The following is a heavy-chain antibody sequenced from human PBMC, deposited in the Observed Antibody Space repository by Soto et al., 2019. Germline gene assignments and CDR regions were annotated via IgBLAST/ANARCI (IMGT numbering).Heavy chain of an antibody. Sequence: GSVKVSWKASGDTFTSYYIHWVRQAPGQGLEWMGIINPSGGSTTYAQKFQGRVTMTRDTSTSTVYMELSSLRSEDTAVYYCTRAPSYGAFDIWGQGTMVTVSS. V-gene: IGHV1-46*03. J-gene: IGHJ3*02. CDR3: TRAPSYGAFDI. CDR1: GDTFTSYY. D-gene: IGHD4-17*01. CDR2: INPSGGST.